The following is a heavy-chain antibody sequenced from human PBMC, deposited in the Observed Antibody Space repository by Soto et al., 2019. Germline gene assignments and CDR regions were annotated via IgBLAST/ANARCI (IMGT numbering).Heavy chain of an antibody. CDR1: GGSISSGGYS. CDR2: IYHGGST. V-gene: IGHV4-30-2*01. J-gene: IGHJ4*02. Sequence: QLQLQESGSGLVKPSQTLSLTCAVSGGSISSGGYSWSWIRQPPGKGLEWIGYIYHGGSTYYNPSPKRRVTISVDRSTNQFSLQLRCVIAADTAVYYCARGPRLGYWGQGTLVTVSS. CDR3: ARGPRLGY.